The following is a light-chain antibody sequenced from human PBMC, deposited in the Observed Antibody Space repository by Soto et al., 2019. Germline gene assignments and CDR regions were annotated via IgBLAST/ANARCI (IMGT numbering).Light chain of an antibody. J-gene: IGKJ1*01. CDR2: GAS. Sequence: EIVMTQSPATLSVSPGERATLSFRASQSVRNNLAWYQQKPGQAPRLLIHGASTRATGIPARFSGSGSGTDFTLTISRLEPEDFAVYYCQQYGSSGTFGQGTKVDIK. CDR1: QSVRNN. V-gene: IGKV3-15*01. CDR3: QQYGSSGT.